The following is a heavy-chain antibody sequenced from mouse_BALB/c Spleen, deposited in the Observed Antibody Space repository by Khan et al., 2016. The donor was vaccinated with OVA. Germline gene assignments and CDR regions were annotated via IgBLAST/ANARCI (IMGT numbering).Heavy chain of an antibody. J-gene: IGHJ2*01. CDR3: ARGNYYGYYFDY. CDR1: GYSITSGYA. CDR2: ISYSGVT. Sequence: QLEESGPGLVKPSQSLSLTCTVTGYSITSGYAWNWIRQFPGNKLEWMGYISYSGVTSYTPSLKSRISITRDTSKNQFFLQLNSVTTEDTATYYCARGNYYGYYFDYWGQGITLTVSS. V-gene: IGHV3-2*02. D-gene: IGHD1-1*01.